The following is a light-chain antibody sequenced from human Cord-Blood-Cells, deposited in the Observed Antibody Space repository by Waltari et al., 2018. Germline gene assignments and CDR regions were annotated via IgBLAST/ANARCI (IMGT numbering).Light chain of an antibody. CDR1: QSIRSY. CDR2: AAS. V-gene: IGKV1-39*01. J-gene: IGKJ5*01. CDR3: QQSYSTPIT. Sequence: DIQMTQSPSSLSASVGDRVTITCRASQSIRSYLNWYQQKPGKSPKLLIYAASSLQSGVPSRFSGSGSGTDFTLTISSLQPEDFATYYCQQSYSTPITSGQGTRLEIK.